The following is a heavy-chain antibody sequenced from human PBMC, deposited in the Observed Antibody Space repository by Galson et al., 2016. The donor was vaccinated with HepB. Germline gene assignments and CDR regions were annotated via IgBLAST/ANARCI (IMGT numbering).Heavy chain of an antibody. CDR3: ARDERWPRGTDV. D-gene: IGHD6-19*01. Sequence: SLRLSCAASGFTFRNYAMSWVRQAPGKGLEWVSGVTGSGGSTYYADSVKGRFTISRDNAKNSLFLQMNSLRAEDTAVYYCARDERWPRGTDVWGQGTTVTVSS. V-gene: IGHV3-23*01. CDR2: VTGSGGST. CDR1: GFTFRNYA. J-gene: IGHJ6*02.